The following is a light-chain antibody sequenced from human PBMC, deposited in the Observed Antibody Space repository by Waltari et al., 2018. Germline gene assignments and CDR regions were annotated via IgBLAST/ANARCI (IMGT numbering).Light chain of an antibody. CDR1: GSNIGAGFD. CDR3: QSYDTSLSVV. J-gene: IGLJ3*02. Sequence: QSVLTQAPPMSGAPGQRVTISCTGSGSNIGAGFDVHWYQQLPRAAPKLLIYGSTSRPVGVPDRFFGSTSGTSASLVIIGLQPEDEAVYYCQSYDTSLSVVFGGGTKLTVL. V-gene: IGLV1-40*01. CDR2: GST.